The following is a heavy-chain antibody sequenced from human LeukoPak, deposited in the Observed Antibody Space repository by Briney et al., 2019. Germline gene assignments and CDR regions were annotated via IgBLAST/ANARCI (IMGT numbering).Heavy chain of an antibody. CDR1: GYTFTSYD. CDR2: INPNSGGT. Sequence: GASVKVSCKASGYTFTSYDINWVRQAPGQGLEWMGWINPNSGGTNYAQKFQGRVTMTRDMSTSTVYMELSSLRSEDTAVYYCARHYDILTGYYTGYNWFDPWGQGTLVTVSS. CDR3: ARHYDILTGYYTGYNWFDP. J-gene: IGHJ5*02. V-gene: IGHV1-8*02. D-gene: IGHD3-9*01.